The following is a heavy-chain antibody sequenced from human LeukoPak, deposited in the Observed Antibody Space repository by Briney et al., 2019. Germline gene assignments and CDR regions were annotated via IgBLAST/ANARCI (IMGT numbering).Heavy chain of an antibody. V-gene: IGHV4-38-2*02. CDR3: ARGSDYSVDY. J-gene: IGHJ4*02. Sequence: PSETLSLTCIVSGYSISSGYYWGWIRQPPGKGLEWIGSIYHSGSTYYNPSLKSRVTISVETSKNQFSLKLNSVTAADTAVYYCARGSDYSVDYWGQGTQVTVSS. D-gene: IGHD4-11*01. CDR1: GYSISSGYY. CDR2: IYHSGST.